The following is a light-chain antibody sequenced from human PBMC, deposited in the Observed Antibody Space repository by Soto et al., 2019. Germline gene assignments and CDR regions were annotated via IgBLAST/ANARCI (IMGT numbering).Light chain of an antibody. J-gene: IGKJ1*01. CDR3: HQYNSYSRT. V-gene: IGKV1-5*03. CDR2: RAS. CDR1: QSISTW. Sequence: DIQMTQSPSTLSASVGDRVTITCRASQSISTWLAWYQQKPGKAPKLLIYRASSLQSGVPSRFSGSGSGTELTLTISSLQPDDFATYYCHQYNSYSRTFGQGTKVEIQ.